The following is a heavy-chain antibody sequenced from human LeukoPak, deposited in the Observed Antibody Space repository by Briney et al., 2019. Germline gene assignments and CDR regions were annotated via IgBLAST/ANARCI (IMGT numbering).Heavy chain of an antibody. Sequence: GGSLRVSCAASGFTFSLYAMSWIRQAPGKGLEWVSYISSSGSTIYYADSVKGRFTISRDNAKNSLYLQMNSLRAEDTAVYYCARRRYNWNAIDYWGQGTLVTVSS. CDR1: GFTFSLYA. CDR3: ARRRYNWNAIDY. CDR2: ISSSGSTI. J-gene: IGHJ4*02. V-gene: IGHV3-11*01. D-gene: IGHD1-20*01.